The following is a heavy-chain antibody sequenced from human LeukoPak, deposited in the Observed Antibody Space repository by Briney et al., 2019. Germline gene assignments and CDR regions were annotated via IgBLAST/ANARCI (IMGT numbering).Heavy chain of an antibody. D-gene: IGHD5-12*01. CDR1: GGSISTYY. J-gene: IGHJ3*01. CDR2: IYYSGDT. V-gene: IGHV4-59*01. CDR3: ARVGGYSGYVDDAFDF. Sequence: PSETLSLTCTVSGGSISTYYWSWIRQPPGKGLEWIGYIYYSGDTNYNPSLKGRVTISVDTSKNQFSLKLSSVTAADTAVYYCARVGGYSGYVDDAFDFWGQGTMVTVSS.